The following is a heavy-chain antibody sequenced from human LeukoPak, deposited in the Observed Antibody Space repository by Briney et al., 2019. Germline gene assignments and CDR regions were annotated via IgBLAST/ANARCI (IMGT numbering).Heavy chain of an antibody. CDR3: VKRMGGTPDY. V-gene: IGHV3-23*01. D-gene: IGHD1-26*01. Sequence: PGGSLRLSCAASGFTFRSYAMTWVRQAPGKGLEWVSAIGGDGRGRDYADSVQGRFTISRDNSKNTLYLQINSLRAEDTALYYLVKRMGGTPDYWGLGTLVTVSS. CDR2: IGGDGRGR. CDR1: GFTFRSYA. J-gene: IGHJ4*02.